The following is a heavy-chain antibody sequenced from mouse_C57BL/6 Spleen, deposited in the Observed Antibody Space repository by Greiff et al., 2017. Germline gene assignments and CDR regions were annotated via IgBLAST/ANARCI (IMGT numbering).Heavy chain of an antibody. CDR2: IYPGDGDT. J-gene: IGHJ4*01. CDR3: ARGGITAVHYAMDY. D-gene: IGHD1-1*01. Sequence: VQLQQSGPELVKPGASVKISCKASGYAFSSSWMNWVKQRPGKGLEWIGRIYPGDGDTNYNGKFKGKATLTADKSSRTAYLQLSSLTSEDSAVYYCARGGITAVHYAMDYWGQGTSVTVSS. CDR1: GYAFSSSW. V-gene: IGHV1-82*01.